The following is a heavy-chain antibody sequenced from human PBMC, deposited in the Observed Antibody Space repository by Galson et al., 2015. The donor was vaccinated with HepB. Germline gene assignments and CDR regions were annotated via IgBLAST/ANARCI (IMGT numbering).Heavy chain of an antibody. Sequence: SLRLSCEASGFTFSTYGMHWVRQAPGKGLEWVAVIWFDGSHKDCLDSVRGCFTISRDNSKNMLFLEMNSLRDEDTATYYCARDVSEGSQQYPVIVPTASDYWGQGTLVTVSS. CDR1: GFTFSTYG. CDR2: IWFDGSHK. V-gene: IGHV3-33*01. J-gene: IGHJ4*02. CDR3: ARDVSEGSQQYPVIVPTASDY. D-gene: IGHD2/OR15-2a*01.